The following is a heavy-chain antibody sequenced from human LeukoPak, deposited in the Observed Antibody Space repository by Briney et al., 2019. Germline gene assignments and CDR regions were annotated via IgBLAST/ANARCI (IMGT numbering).Heavy chain of an antibody. Sequence: GGSLRLSCAASGFTFSSYWMHWVRQAPGKGLVWVSRINSDGSSTRYADSVKGRFTISRDNAKNTLYLQMNSLRAEDTAVYYCARDYGDYSYYFDYWGQGTLVTVSS. D-gene: IGHD4-17*01. CDR1: GFTFSSYW. CDR3: ARDYGDYSYYFDY. J-gene: IGHJ4*02. CDR2: INSDGSST. V-gene: IGHV3-74*01.